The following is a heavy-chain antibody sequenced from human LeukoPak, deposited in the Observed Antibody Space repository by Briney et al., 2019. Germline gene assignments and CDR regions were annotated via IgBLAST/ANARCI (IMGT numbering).Heavy chain of an antibody. CDR1: RLSFSDYW. J-gene: IGHJ4*02. V-gene: IGHV3-7*01. CDR3: ASQSYYDFWSGYPKALDY. Sequence: GGSLRLSCAAFRLSFSDYWMSWVRQAPGKGLEWVANIKQDGSEQYYVDSVKGRYTISRDNTKNSLYLQMNSLRAEDTAVYYCASQSYYDFWSGYPKALDYWGQGTLVTVSS. CDR2: IKQDGSEQ. D-gene: IGHD3-3*01.